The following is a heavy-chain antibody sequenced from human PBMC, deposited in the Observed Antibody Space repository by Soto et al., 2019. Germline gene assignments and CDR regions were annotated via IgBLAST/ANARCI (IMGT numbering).Heavy chain of an antibody. Sequence: GGSLKPSCAASGFPFSSYGMHWVRPAPGKGLEWVAVISYDGSNKYYADSVKGRFTISRDNSKNTLYLQMNSLRAEDTAVYYCAKNYYDSSGYTIYYGMDVWGQGTTVTVSS. J-gene: IGHJ6*02. CDR3: AKNYYDSSGYTIYYGMDV. D-gene: IGHD3-22*01. CDR1: GFPFSSYG. CDR2: ISYDGSNK. V-gene: IGHV3-30*18.